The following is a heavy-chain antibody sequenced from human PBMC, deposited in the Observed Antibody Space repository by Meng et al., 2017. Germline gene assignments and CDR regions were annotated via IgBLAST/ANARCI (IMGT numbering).Heavy chain of an antibody. CDR3: HSGWYQAGDNY. V-gene: IGHV1-69*06. Sequence: QGRLVASGAEGKKSGSSVKVSCKASGGTFSRYAISWVRQAPGQGLEWMGGIIPIFGTANYAQKFQGRVTITADKSTSTAYMELSSLRSEDTAVYYCHSGWYQAGDNYWGQGTLVTVSS. D-gene: IGHD6-19*01. CDR2: IIPIFGTA. CDR1: GGTFSRYA. J-gene: IGHJ4*02.